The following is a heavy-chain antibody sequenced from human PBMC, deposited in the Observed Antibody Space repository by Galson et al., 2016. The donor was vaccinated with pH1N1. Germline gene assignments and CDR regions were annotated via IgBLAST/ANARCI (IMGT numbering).Heavy chain of an antibody. CDR2: IYPGDSDT. Sequence: QSGAEVKKPGESLKISCQGSGDSLTNHWIAWVRQMSGKGLEWMRIIYPGDSDTRYSPSFQGQVTISADKSINTAYLQWSSLKASDTAIYYCARVKNPNSNWNNWFDPWGQGTLVTVSS. CDR3: ARVKNPNSNWNNWFDP. V-gene: IGHV5-51*03. CDR1: GDSLTNHW. D-gene: IGHD4-11*01. J-gene: IGHJ5*02.